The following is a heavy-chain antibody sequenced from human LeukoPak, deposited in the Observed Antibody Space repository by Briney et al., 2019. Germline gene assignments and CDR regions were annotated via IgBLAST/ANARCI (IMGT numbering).Heavy chain of an antibody. CDR2: ISPSGSSI. Sequence: PGGSLRLSCAVSGLTFSDYYMSWTRQAPGKGPELVSYISPSGSSIFYVDSVKGRFTISRDNAKNSLYLQMNSLRVEDTALYYCARDLGSRPAAIGYCYYHMDVWGQGTTVTVSS. V-gene: IGHV3-11*01. CDR1: GLTFSDYY. CDR3: ARDLGSRPAAIGYCYYHMDV. D-gene: IGHD2-2*02. J-gene: IGHJ6*02.